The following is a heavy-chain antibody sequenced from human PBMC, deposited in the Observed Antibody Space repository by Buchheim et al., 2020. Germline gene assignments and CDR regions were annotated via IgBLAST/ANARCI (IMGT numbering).Heavy chain of an antibody. CDR1: GGSFSGDY. D-gene: IGHD3-10*01. CDR3: ARSRSGSFGGFDY. J-gene: IGHJ4*02. CDR2: INHRGST. V-gene: IGHV4-34*01. Sequence: QVQLQQWGAGLLKPSETLSLTCAVYGGSFSGDYWSWIRQPPGKGLVWIGEINHRGSTYYNPSLKSRVTISVDTAKNQFSLKVNSVTAADTALYYCARSRSGSFGGFDYWGQGTL.